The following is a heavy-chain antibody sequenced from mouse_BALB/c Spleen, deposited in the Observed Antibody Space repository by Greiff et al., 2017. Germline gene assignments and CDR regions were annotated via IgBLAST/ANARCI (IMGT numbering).Heavy chain of an antibody. Sequence: EVLLVESGGGLVKPGGCLPLSCAASGFSFSDYYLYWVRQTPEKRLEWVATISDGGSYTYYPDSVSGRCTISRDNAKNNLYLQMSSLRSEDTVMYYYSRKHSDDYFDYWGQGTTLT. V-gene: IGHV5-4*02. J-gene: IGHJ2*01. CDR3: SRKHSDDYFDY. CDR1: GFSFSDYY. D-gene: IGHD2-12*01. CDR2: ISDGGSYT.